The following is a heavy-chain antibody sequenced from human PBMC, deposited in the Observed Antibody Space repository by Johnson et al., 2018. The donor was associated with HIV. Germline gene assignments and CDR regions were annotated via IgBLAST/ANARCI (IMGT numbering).Heavy chain of an antibody. D-gene: IGHD3-3*01. CDR1: GFTFSSYD. J-gene: IGHJ3*02. Sequence: VLLVESGGGLVQPGGSLRLSCAASGFTFSSYDMHWVRQATGKGLEWVSAIGTAGDTYYPGSVKGRFTISRDNSKNTLYLQMNSLRAEDTAVYYCARDAGVDDAFDIWGQGTMVTVSS. V-gene: IGHV3-13*01. CDR2: IGTAGDT. CDR3: ARDAGVDDAFDI.